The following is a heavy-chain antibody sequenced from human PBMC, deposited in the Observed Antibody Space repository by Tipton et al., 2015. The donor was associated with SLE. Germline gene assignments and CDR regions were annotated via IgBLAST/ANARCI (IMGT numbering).Heavy chain of an antibody. CDR1: GGSFSGYY. J-gene: IGHJ6*02. CDR2: INHSGST. CDR3: AGPGRDYGMDV. V-gene: IGHV4-34*01. Sequence: TLSLTCAVYGGSFSGYYWSWIRQPPGKGLEWIGEINHSGSTNYNPSLKSRVTISVDTAKDQFSLKLSSVTGADTAVYYCAGPGRDYGMDVWGQGTTVTVS.